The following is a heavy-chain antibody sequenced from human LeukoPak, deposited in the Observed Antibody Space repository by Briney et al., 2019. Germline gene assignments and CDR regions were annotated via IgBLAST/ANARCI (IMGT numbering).Heavy chain of an antibody. Sequence: GGSLRLSCEASGFAFIDYAMHWVRHAPGKGLEWVSLISWDGGSTYYADSVKGRFTISRDNSKNSLYLQMNSLRTEDTALYYCARGNYDSSGNGMDVWGQGTTVTVSS. CDR1: GFAFIDYA. D-gene: IGHD3-22*01. V-gene: IGHV3-43*01. J-gene: IGHJ6*02. CDR3: ARGNYDSSGNGMDV. CDR2: ISWDGGST.